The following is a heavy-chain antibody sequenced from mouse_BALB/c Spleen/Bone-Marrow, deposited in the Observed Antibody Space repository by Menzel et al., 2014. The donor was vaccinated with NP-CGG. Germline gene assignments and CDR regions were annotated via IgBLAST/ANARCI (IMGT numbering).Heavy chain of an antibody. Sequence: EVNVVESGGGLVKPGGSLKLSCAASGFTFSDYYMFWIRQTPEKRLEWVATISDDGGNTYYRDSVKGRFTISRDNAKNKLNLQMSSLKSEGTATYHCARETGPRAMDYWGQGTSVTVSS. CDR2: ISDDGGNT. CDR1: GFTFSDYY. J-gene: IGHJ4*01. CDR3: ARETGPRAMDY. D-gene: IGHD4-1*01. V-gene: IGHV5-4*02.